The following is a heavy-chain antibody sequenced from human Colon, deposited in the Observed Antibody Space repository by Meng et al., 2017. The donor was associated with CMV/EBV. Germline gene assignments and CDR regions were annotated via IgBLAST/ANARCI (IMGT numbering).Heavy chain of an antibody. V-gene: IGHV3-53*01. CDR3: AGETGLPNGMDV. D-gene: IGHD2-15*01. J-gene: IGHJ6*02. CDR2: IYGGGTT. CDR1: EFTVSDSY. Sequence: GGSLRLSCTASEFTVSDSYMNWVRQAPGKGLEWVSVIYGGGTTKYADSVKGRFTISRDNSKNSLFLQMNSLRAEDTAVYYCAGETGLPNGMDVWGQRTTVTVSS.